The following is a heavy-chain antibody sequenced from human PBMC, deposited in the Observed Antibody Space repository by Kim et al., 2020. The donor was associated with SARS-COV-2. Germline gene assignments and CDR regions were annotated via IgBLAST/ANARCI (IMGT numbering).Heavy chain of an antibody. V-gene: IGHV3-33*01. CDR1: GFTFSSYG. CDR3: ATLQGAPRVDV. Sequence: GGSLRLSCAASGFTFSSYGMHWVRQAPGKGLEWVAVIWYDGSNKYYADSVKGRFTISRDNSKNTLYLQMNSLRAEDTAVYYCATLQGAPRVDVWGQGTTVTVSS. J-gene: IGHJ6*02. CDR2: IWYDGSNK.